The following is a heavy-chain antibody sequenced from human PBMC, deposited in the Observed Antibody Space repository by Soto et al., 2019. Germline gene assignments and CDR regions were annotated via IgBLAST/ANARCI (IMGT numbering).Heavy chain of an antibody. Sequence: SGPTLVNPTYTLTLTFTFSVFSLSNAVICLILIRHPPGKALEWLAHIFSSDEKSYRTSLETRLTVSKDTSKSQVVLTMTNMDPLDTAKYYCARDVDRDISDIWLDQWGQGNKVTVSS. V-gene: IGHV2-26*01. J-gene: IGHJ5*02. CDR1: VFSLSNAVIC. CDR3: ARDVDRDISDIWLDQ. D-gene: IGHD5-12*01. CDR2: IFSSDEK.